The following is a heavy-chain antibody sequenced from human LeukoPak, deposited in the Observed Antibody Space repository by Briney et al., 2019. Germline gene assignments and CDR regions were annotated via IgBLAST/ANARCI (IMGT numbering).Heavy chain of an antibody. J-gene: IGHJ5*02. D-gene: IGHD3-3*01. Sequence: PSETLSLTCAVYGGSFSGYYWSWIRKPPGKGLKWIGEINHSGSTNYNPSLKSRVTISVDTSKNQFSLKLSSVTAADTAVYYCARVDYDFWSGHPGLDWFDPWGQGTLVTASS. CDR1: GGSFSGYY. CDR3: ARVDYDFWSGHPGLDWFDP. CDR2: INHSGST. V-gene: IGHV4-34*01.